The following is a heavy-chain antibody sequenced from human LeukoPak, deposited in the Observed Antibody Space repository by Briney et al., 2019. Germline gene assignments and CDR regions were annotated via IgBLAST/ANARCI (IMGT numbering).Heavy chain of an antibody. J-gene: IGHJ4*02. V-gene: IGHV3-30*04. CDR2: ISYDGSNK. D-gene: IGHD6-19*01. CDR1: GFTFSSCA. CDR3: ARGGQWLAHYFDY. Sequence: PGRSLRLSCAASGFTFSSCAMHWVRPAPGKGLEWVAVISYDGSNKYYADSVKGRFTISRDNSKNTLYLQMNSLRAEDTAVYYCARGGQWLAHYFDYWGQGTLVTVSS.